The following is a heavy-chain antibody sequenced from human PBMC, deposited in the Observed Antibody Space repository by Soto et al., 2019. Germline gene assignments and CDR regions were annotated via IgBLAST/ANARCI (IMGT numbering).Heavy chain of an antibody. D-gene: IGHD1-1*01. Sequence: SETLSLTCTVSGGSISRGGYFWNWIRQSPGKGLEWIGYVYYRGSTNYNPSLKSRVTISIDMSENQFFLKLRSVTAADTAVYYCAREDDWNEAWFDPWGQGTLVTVSS. J-gene: IGHJ5*02. CDR3: AREDDWNEAWFDP. CDR1: GGSISRGGYF. CDR2: VYYRGST. V-gene: IGHV4-61*08.